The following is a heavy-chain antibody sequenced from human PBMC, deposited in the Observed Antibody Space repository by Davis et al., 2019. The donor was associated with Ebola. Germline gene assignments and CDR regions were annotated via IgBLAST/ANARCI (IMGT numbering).Heavy chain of an antibody. V-gene: IGHV1-69*10. Sequence: SVKVSCKASGGTFSSYAISWVRQAPGQGLEWMGGIIPILGIANYAQKFQGRVTITADKSTSTAYMELSSLRSEDTAVYYCARHIFIRDFWSGYWEDYYYYYGMDVWGQGTTVTVSS. CDR3: ARHIFIRDFWSGYWEDYYYYYGMDV. CDR2: IIPILGIA. CDR1: GGTFSSYA. J-gene: IGHJ6*02. D-gene: IGHD3-3*01.